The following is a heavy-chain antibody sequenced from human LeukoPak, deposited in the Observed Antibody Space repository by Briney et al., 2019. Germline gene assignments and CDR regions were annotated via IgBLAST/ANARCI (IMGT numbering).Heavy chain of an antibody. D-gene: IGHD6-13*01. CDR3: AVVPYSKPPGREY. J-gene: IGHJ4*02. V-gene: IGHV5-51*01. CDR2: IYPGDSYT. CDR1: GANFTTFW. Sequence: GESLKISCKVSGANFTTFWIGWVRQMPGKDLEWMGVIYPGDSYTRYSPSFQGQVTILADKSISTAYLQWRSLQASDTARYYCAVVPYSKPPGREYWGQGTLVTVSS.